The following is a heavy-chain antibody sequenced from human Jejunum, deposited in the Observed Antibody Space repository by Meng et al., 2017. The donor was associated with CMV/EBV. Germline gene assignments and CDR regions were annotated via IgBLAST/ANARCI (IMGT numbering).Heavy chain of an antibody. D-gene: IGHD6-13*01. CDR2: INGGNGDT. Sequence: GFTFTSNGIHWVRQAPGQRLEWMGWINGGNGDTKYSQKFQGRVTIMRDTSASTAYMELRSLRPEDTAVFYCARDTSYGSFRRNWFDPWGPGTLVTVSS. V-gene: IGHV1-3*01. CDR1: GFTFTSNG. J-gene: IGHJ5*02. CDR3: ARDTSYGSFRRNWFDP.